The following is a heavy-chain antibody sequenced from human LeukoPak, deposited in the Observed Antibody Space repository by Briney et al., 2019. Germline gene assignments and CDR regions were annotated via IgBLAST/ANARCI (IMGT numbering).Heavy chain of an antibody. CDR3: ARLHHLYYFDY. Sequence: PSETQSLTCAVYGGSISGYYWSWIRQPPGKGLEWIGEINHSGSTNYNPSLKSRVTISVDTSKNQFSLKLSSVTAADTAVYYCARLHHLYYFDYWGQGTLVTVSS. CDR2: INHSGST. D-gene: IGHD5-24*01. V-gene: IGHV4-34*01. J-gene: IGHJ4*02. CDR1: GGSISGYY.